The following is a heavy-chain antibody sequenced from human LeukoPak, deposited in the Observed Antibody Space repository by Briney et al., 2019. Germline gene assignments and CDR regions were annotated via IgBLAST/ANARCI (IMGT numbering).Heavy chain of an antibody. J-gene: IGHJ3*02. CDR2: IRQDGSEK. V-gene: IGHV3-7*01. CDR1: GFTFSGHW. Sequence: GGSLRLPCAASGFTFSGHWMSWVRQAPGKGLEWVASIRQDGSEKHYVDSVEGRFTISRDNAKNSLHLQMNSLRAEDTAVYYCAKGSSRPPNAFDIWGQGTLVTVSS. D-gene: IGHD6-6*01. CDR3: AKGSSRPPNAFDI.